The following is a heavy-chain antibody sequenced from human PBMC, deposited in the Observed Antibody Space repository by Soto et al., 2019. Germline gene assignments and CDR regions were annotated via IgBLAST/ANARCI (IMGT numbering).Heavy chain of an antibody. V-gene: IGHV3-74*01. CDR1: GFTFSGYW. D-gene: IGHD1-26*01. CDR2: IVSDGSAT. J-gene: IGHJ4*02. Sequence: EVQLVESGGDLVQPGGSLRLSCVASGFTFSGYWMNWVRHAPGKGLVWVSRIVSDGSATSYADSVKGRFTISRDNAKNTLYLQMISLRAEDTVLYYCAKSRGVGATEHWGPGTLVIVSS. CDR3: AKSRGVGATEH.